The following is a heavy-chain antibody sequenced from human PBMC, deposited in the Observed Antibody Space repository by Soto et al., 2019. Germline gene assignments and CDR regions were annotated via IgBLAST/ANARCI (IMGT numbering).Heavy chain of an antibody. CDR3: ARESHDILTGPPWVWYFDL. V-gene: IGHV4-34*01. Sequence: QVQLQQWGAGPLRPLETLSLTCGVSGGSFSGYYWAWIRQSPGKGLEWIGEINDRGSINYNPSLKSRISISVGTSKYHYSLNLRSVTAADTAVYYCARESHDILTGPPWVWYFDLWGRGTLVTVSS. D-gene: IGHD3-9*01. CDR1: GGSFSGYY. J-gene: IGHJ2*01. CDR2: INDRGSI.